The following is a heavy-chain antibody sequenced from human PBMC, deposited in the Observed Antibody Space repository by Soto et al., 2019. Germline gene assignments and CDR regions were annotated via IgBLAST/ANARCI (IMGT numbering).Heavy chain of an antibody. J-gene: IGHJ4*02. CDR1: GGSISSGGYS. CDR3: AAGGGLPRYY. Sequence: QLQLQESGSGLVKPSQTLSLTCAVSGGSISSGGYSWSWIRQPPGKGLEWIGYIYHSGSTYYNPSRKSRVTITVDRSKNQCSLKLSSVTAADTAVYYCAAGGGLPRYYWGQGTLVTVSS. V-gene: IGHV4-30-2*01. CDR2: IYHSGST. D-gene: IGHD5-12*01.